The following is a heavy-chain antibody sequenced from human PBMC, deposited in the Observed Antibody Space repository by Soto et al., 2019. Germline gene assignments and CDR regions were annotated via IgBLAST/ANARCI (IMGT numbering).Heavy chain of an antibody. Sequence: EVQLLESGGGLVQPGGSLRLSCAASGFTFRTYAMSWVRQAPGKGLEWLSGISGSGDTTYYADSVKDRFTISRDNSENPLYLQMNSLRAEDTGGYYWVEDLWICPDACRYGDYGGQGTLVTVSS. V-gene: IGHV3-23*01. D-gene: IGHD3-16*01. CDR2: ISGSGDTT. CDR3: VEDLWICPDACRYGDY. CDR1: GFTFRTYA. J-gene: IGHJ4*02.